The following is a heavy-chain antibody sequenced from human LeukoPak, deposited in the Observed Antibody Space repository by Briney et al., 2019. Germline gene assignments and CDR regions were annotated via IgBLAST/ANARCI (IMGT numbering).Heavy chain of an antibody. V-gene: IGHV3-15*01. CDR3: TREFYYDSSPFDY. Sequence: GGSLRLSCAASGFTFSNAWMSWVRQAPGKGLEWVGRIKSKTDGGTTDYAAPVKGRFTISRDDSKNTVYLQMNSLKTEDTAVYYCTREFYYDSSPFDYWGQGTLVTVSS. D-gene: IGHD3-22*01. CDR1: GFTFSNAW. J-gene: IGHJ4*02. CDR2: IKSKTDGGTT.